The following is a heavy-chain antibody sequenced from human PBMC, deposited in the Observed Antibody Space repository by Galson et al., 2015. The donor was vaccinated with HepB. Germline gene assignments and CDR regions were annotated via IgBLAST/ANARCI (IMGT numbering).Heavy chain of an antibody. CDR1: GGSISSGGYY. CDR3: ARGLVGAPTPHYWYFNL. D-gene: IGHD1-26*01. Sequence: LSLTCTVSGGSISSGGYYWSWIRQHPGKGLERIGYIYYSGSTYYNPSLRSRVTISLDTSKNQFSLNLKSVTAADTTVYYCARGLVGAPTPHYWYFNLWGRGTLVTVSS. CDR2: IYYSGST. J-gene: IGHJ2*01. V-gene: IGHV4-31*03.